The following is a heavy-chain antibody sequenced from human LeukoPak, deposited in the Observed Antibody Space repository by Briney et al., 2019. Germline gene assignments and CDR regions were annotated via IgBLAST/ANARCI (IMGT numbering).Heavy chain of an antibody. D-gene: IGHD1-26*01. CDR2: MNPYSGNT. Sequence: ASVNVSCMASVYTFTSYVINWVRQAAGRGREWMGWMNPYSGNTGFVQKFQGRVTMTRDTSTNTVYMELSSVRSEDTAVYYCARGSSGRYGRDYWGQGTLVTASS. J-gene: IGHJ4*02. CDR1: VYTFTSYV. CDR3: ARGSSGRYGRDY. V-gene: IGHV1-8*01.